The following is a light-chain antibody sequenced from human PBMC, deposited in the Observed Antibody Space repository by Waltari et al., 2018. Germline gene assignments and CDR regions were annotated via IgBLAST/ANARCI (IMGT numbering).Light chain of an antibody. Sequence: TVVTQEPSLSVSPGGTVTLTCALSSGSVSSTSYPTWYQPTPGQPPRTLVYKGVSRSSGVPDRFSGSILGNTAALTITGAQADDESDYYCSLYMGSGVWVFGGGTKLTVL. CDR1: SGSVSSTSY. CDR2: KGV. J-gene: IGLJ3*02. CDR3: SLYMGSGVWV. V-gene: IGLV8-61*01.